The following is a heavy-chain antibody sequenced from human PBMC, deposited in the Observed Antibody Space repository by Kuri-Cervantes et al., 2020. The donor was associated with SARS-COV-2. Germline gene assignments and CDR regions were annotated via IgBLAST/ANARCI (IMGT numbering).Heavy chain of an antibody. D-gene: IGHD6-6*01. CDR3: ARDGDYSSSFDD. J-gene: IGHJ4*02. CDR1: GYTFTGYY. CDR2: INPNRGGT. Sequence: ASVKVSCQASGYTFTGYYMHWVRQAPGQGLEWMGWINPNRGGTNYAQKLQGRVTMTRDTSISTAYMELSRLRSDDTAVYYCARDGDYSSSFDDWGQGTLVTVSS. V-gene: IGHV1-2*02.